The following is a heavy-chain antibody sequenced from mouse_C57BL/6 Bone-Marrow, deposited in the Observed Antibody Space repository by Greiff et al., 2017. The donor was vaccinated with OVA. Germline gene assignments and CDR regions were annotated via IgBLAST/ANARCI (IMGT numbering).Heavy chain of an antibody. CDR2: INPYNGGT. Sequence: VQLQQSGPVLVKPGASVKMSCKASGYTFTDYYMNWVKQSHGKSLEWIGVINPYNGGTSYNQKFKGKATLTVDKSSSTAYMELNSLTSEDSAVYYCERIKCGYYFDYWGQGTTLTVSS. V-gene: IGHV1-19*01. D-gene: IGHD1-3*01. CDR1: GYTFTDYY. CDR3: ERIKCGYYFDY. J-gene: IGHJ2*01.